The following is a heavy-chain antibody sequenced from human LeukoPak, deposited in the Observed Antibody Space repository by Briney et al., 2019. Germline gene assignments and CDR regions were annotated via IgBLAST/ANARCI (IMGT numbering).Heavy chain of an antibody. CDR2: ISGSGAST. D-gene: IGHD6-19*01. Sequence: GGSLRLSCAASGFTLSSYGMSWVRQAPGKGLGWVSAISGSGASTYYADSVKGRFTISTANSKTTLYLQMNSPSAEDTAVYYCARDDSGWIEYYFDYWGQGTLVTVSS. CDR1: GFTLSSYG. J-gene: IGHJ4*02. V-gene: IGHV3-23*01. CDR3: ARDDSGWIEYYFDY.